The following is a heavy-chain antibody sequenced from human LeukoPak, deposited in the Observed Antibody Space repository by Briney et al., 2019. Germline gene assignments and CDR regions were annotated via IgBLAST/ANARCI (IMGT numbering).Heavy chain of an antibody. V-gene: IGHV3-23*01. J-gene: IGHJ3*02. CDR3: AREPVVIIGRDAFDM. D-gene: IGHD3-22*01. CDR1: GFTFSSYA. Sequence: GSLRLSCAASGFTFSSYAMSLVRQAPGKGLEWVSAISGSGGSTYYADSVKGRFTISRDNGKNSLYLQMNSLRAEDTAVYYCAREPVVIIGRDAFDMWGQGTMVTVSS. CDR2: ISGSGGST.